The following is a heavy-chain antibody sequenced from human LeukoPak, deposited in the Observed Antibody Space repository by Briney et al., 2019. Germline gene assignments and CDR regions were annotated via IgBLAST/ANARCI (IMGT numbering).Heavy chain of an antibody. CDR1: GYTFTSYD. D-gene: IGHD3-10*01. Sequence: ASVKVSCKASGYTFTSYDINWVRHATGQGLEWMGWMNPNSGNTGYAQKFQGRVTMTRNTSISTAYMELSSLRSEDTAVYYCARVLTMVRGVKRRNWFDPWGQGTLVTVSS. J-gene: IGHJ5*02. CDR2: MNPNSGNT. V-gene: IGHV1-8*01. CDR3: ARVLTMVRGVKRRNWFDP.